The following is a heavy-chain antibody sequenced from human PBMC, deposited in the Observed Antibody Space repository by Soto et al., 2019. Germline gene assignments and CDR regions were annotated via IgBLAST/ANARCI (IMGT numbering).Heavy chain of an antibody. J-gene: IGHJ4*02. CDR3: AKGKRFLEWLPTIY. CDR1: GFTFDDYT. Sequence: GGSLRLSCAASGFTFDDYTMHWVRQAPGKGLEWVSLISWDGGSTYYADSVKGRFTISRDNSKNSLYLQMNSLRTEDTALYYCAKGKRFLEWLPTIYWGQGTLVTVSS. D-gene: IGHD3-3*01. CDR2: ISWDGGST. V-gene: IGHV3-43*01.